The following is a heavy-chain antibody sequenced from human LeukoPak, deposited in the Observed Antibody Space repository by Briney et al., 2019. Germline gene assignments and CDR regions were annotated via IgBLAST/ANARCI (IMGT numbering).Heavy chain of an antibody. V-gene: IGHV3-23*01. CDR2: ISGRGGRT. CDR1: GFTFSSYA. Sequence: GGSLRLSCAASGFTFSSYAMSWVRPAPGKGLEWVSAISGRGGRTYYADSVKGRFTISRDNSKKTLYLQMNSLKSEDTAVYFCAREFGQNYGWGQGTLVTVSS. CDR3: AREFGQNYG. J-gene: IGHJ4*02. D-gene: IGHD1-7*01.